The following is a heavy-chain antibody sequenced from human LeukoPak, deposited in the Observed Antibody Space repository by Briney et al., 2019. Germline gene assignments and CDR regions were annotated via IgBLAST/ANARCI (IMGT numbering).Heavy chain of an antibody. CDR1: GFTSSSYG. Sequence: PGRSLRLSCAASGFTSSSYGMHWVRQAPGKGLEWVAFIRYDGSNKYYTDSVKGRFTTSRDNSRNTLYLQMNSLRAEDTAVYYCAKVRQQLVYYFDYWGQGTLVTVSS. V-gene: IGHV3-30*02. CDR3: AKVRQQLVYYFDY. D-gene: IGHD6-13*01. CDR2: IRYDGSNK. J-gene: IGHJ4*02.